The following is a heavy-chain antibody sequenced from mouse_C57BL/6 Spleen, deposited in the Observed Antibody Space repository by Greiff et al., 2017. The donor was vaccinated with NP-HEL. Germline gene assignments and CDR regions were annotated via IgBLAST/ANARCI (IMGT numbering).Heavy chain of an antibody. Sequence: EVQGVESGGDLVKPGGSLKLSCAASGFTFSSYGMSWVRQTPDKRLEWVATISSGGSYTYYPDSVKGRFTISRDNAKNTLYLQMSSLKSEDTAMYYCARQVLTTVAYFDYWGQGTTLTVSS. CDR1: GFTFSSYG. V-gene: IGHV5-6*01. D-gene: IGHD1-1*01. J-gene: IGHJ2*01. CDR3: ARQVLTTVAYFDY. CDR2: ISSGGSYT.